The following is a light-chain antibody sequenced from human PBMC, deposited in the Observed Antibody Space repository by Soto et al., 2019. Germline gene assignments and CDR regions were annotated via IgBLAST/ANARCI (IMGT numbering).Light chain of an antibody. CDR2: DVS. V-gene: IGLV2-14*01. J-gene: IGLJ1*01. CDR3: SSFTSSSTYV. CDR1: NSDVGGYNY. Sequence: QSVLTQPASVSGSPGQSITISCTGTNSDVGGYNYVSWYQQHPGKAPKLMIYDVSNRPSGVSNRFSGSKSGNTASLTISGLQAEDEADYDCSSFTSSSTYVFGTGTKLTGL.